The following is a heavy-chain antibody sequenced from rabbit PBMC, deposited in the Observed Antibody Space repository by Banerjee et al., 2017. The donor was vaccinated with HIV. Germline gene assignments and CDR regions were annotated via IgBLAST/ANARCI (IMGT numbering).Heavy chain of an antibody. CDR3: VTDSYDDYAFNL. Sequence: QEQLVESGGGLVQPGGSLKLSCKASGFDFSSYGVSWVRQAPGKGLEWIGYIDPVFGSTYYASWVNGRFTISSHNAQNTLYLQLNSLTAADTATYFCVTDSYDDYAFNLWGQGTLVTVS. D-gene: IGHD2-1*01. CDR1: GFDFSSYG. V-gene: IGHV1S47*01. CDR2: IDPVFGST. J-gene: IGHJ4*01.